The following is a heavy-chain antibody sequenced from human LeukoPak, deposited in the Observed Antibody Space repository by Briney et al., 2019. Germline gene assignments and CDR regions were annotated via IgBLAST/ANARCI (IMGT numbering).Heavy chain of an antibody. D-gene: IGHD4-17*01. CDR2: ISGSGGST. V-gene: IGHV3-23*01. CDR3: AKDPDDYGDYGD. Sequence: GGSLRLSCAASGFTFSSYAMSWVRQAPGKGLEWVPAISGSGGSTYYADSVKGRFTISRDNSKNTLYLQMNSLRAEDTAVYYCAKDPDDYGDYGDWGQGTLVTVSS. CDR1: GFTFSSYA. J-gene: IGHJ4*02.